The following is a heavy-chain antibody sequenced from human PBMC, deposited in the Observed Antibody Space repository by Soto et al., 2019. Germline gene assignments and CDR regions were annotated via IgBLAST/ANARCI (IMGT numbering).Heavy chain of an antibody. CDR1: GGTFSSYA. D-gene: IGHD3-10*01. CDR2: IIPIFGTA. CDR3: AREDRSAGALFDY. J-gene: IGHJ4*02. Sequence: QVQLVQSGAEVKKPGSSVKVSCKASGGTFSSYAISWVRQAPGQGLEWMGGIIPIFGTANYAQKFQGRVTLTADESTSTAYMEPSSLRSEDTAGYYCAREDRSAGALFDYWGQGTLVTVSS. V-gene: IGHV1-69*12.